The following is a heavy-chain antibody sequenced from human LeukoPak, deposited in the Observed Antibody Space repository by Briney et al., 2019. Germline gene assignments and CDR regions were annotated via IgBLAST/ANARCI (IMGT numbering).Heavy chain of an antibody. CDR2: ISGSGGST. Sequence: GGSLRLSCAASGFTFSSYAMSWVRQAPGKGLEWVSAISGSGGSTYYADSVKGRFTISRDNSKNTLYLQMNSLRAEDTAVYYCAKDLVLMVYAHHQKHKWFDPWGQGTLVTVSS. CDR3: AKDLVLMVYAHHQKHKWFDP. D-gene: IGHD2-8*01. CDR1: GFTFSSYA. V-gene: IGHV3-23*01. J-gene: IGHJ5*02.